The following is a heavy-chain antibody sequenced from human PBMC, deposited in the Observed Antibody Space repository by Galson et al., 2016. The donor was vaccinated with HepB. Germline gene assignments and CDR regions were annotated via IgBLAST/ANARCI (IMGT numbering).Heavy chain of an antibody. D-gene: IGHD2-8*01. CDR1: GFTVSSTY. Sequence: SLRLSCAASGFTVSSTYMTWVRQAPGKGLEWVSVIYRDGVGGSTYYADSVKGRFIISRDNSKNTLYLQMNSLRAEDTAVYYCAGGHCNNGVCYNNPDYWGQGTLVTVSS. J-gene: IGHJ4*02. CDR3: AGGHCNNGVCYNNPDY. CDR2: IYRDGVGGST. V-gene: IGHV3-66*01.